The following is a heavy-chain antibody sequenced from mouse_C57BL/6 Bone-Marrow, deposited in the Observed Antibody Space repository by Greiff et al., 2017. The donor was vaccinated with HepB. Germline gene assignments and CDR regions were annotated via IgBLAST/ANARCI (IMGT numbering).Heavy chain of an antibody. CDR2: IYPRSGNT. CDR3: ARDYGSSCSFDY. J-gene: IGHJ2*01. Sequence: VQLQESGAELARPGASVKLSCKASGYTFTSYGISWVKQRTGQGLEWIGEIYPRSGNTYYNEKFKGKATLTADKSSSTAYMELRSLTSEDSAVYFCARDYGSSCSFDYWGQGTTLTVSS. D-gene: IGHD1-1*01. CDR1: GYTFTSYG. V-gene: IGHV1-81*01.